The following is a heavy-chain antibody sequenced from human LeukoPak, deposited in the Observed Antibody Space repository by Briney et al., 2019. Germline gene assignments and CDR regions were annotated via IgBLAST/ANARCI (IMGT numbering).Heavy chain of an antibody. J-gene: IGHJ4*02. D-gene: IGHD3-3*01. CDR3: ARDLARDFWSGYYERPYFDY. V-gene: IGHV1-18*01. CDR2: ISAYNGNT. Sequence: GASVKVSCKASGYTFTSYGISWVRQAPGQGLEWMGWISAYNGNTNYAQKLQGRVTMTTDTSTSTAYMELRSLRSDDTAVYYCARDLARDFWSGYYERPYFDYWGQGTLVTVSS. CDR1: GYTFTSYG.